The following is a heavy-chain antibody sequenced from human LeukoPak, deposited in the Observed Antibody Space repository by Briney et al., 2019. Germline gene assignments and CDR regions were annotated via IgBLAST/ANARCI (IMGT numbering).Heavy chain of an antibody. V-gene: IGHV4-39*07. Sequence: SETLSLTCSVSGVSISSGGNYWGWIRQPPGKTLEWIGSIYSRGNTYYNPSLKSRVIILIDTAKNHFSLNLSSVTAADTAVYYCARSDGYGLVGIWGQGTMVTVSS. CDR1: GVSISSGGNY. CDR3: ARSDGYGLVGI. D-gene: IGHD3-10*01. J-gene: IGHJ3*02. CDR2: IYSRGNT.